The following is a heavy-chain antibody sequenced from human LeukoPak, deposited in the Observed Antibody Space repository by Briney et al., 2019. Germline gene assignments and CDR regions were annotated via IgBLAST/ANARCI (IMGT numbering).Heavy chain of an antibody. D-gene: IGHD3-16*01. J-gene: IGHJ4*02. CDR2: IRHDGSIK. V-gene: IGHV3-30*02. CDR1: GFTFSSYS. Sequence: PGGSLRLSCAASGFTFSSYSMNWVCHAPGKGLEWVAFIRHDGSIKNYADSVKGRSTISRDNSKNTLYLQMNSLRAEDTAVYYCAKDSLADIDYWGQGTLVTVSS. CDR3: AKDSLADIDY.